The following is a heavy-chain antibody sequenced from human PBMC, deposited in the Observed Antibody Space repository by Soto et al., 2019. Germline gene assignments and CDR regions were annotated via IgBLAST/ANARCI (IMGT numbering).Heavy chain of an antibody. CDR2: INAGNGNT. V-gene: IGHV1-3*01. Sequence: ASVKVSCKASGYTFTSYAMHWVRQAPGQRLEWMGWINAGNGNTKYSQKFQGRVTITRDTSASTAYMELSSLRSEDTAVYYCARVGQTGYSYGSLDYWGQGTLVTVSS. J-gene: IGHJ4*02. CDR1: GYTFTSYA. D-gene: IGHD5-18*01. CDR3: ARVGQTGYSYGSLDY.